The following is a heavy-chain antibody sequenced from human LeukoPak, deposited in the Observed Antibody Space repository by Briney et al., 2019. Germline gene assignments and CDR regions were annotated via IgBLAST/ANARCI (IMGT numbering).Heavy chain of an antibody. D-gene: IGHD4-17*01. Sequence: GGSLRLSCAASGFTFSSYGMSWVRQAPGKGLEWVSAISGSGGSTYYADSVKGRFTVSRDNSKNTLYLQMNSLRAEDTAVYYCAKQNPMTTVLYYYYYMDVWGKGTTVTISS. CDR1: GFTFSSYG. CDR3: AKQNPMTTVLYYYYYMDV. J-gene: IGHJ6*03. CDR2: ISGSGGST. V-gene: IGHV3-23*01.